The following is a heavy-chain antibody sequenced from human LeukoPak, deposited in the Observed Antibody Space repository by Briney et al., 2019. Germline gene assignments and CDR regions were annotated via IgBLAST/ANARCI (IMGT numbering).Heavy chain of an antibody. CDR3: ARGGGSSGFPDY. V-gene: IGHV1-2*02. D-gene: IGHD6-19*01. J-gene: IGHJ4*02. CDR1: GYTFPDYY. CDR2: INPKSGTT. Sequence: ASVKVSCKASGYTFPDYYLHWVRQAPGQGLEWLGWINPKSGTTDYAQKFQDRITVTRDTSITTVYMELYSLRSDDTALYYCARGGGSSGFPDYWGQGALVTVSS.